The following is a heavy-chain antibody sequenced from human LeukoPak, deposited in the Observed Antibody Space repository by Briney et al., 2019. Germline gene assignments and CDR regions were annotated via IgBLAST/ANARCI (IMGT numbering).Heavy chain of an antibody. J-gene: IGHJ4*02. CDR2: ISGSGGST. CDR3: AKGTYGSGSYYNS. D-gene: IGHD3-10*01. V-gene: IGHV3-23*01. CDR1: GFTFSSYA. Sequence: GGSLRLSCAASGFTFSSYAMSWVRQAPGKGLEWVSAISGSGGSTYYADSVKGRFTISRDNSKNTLYLQMNSPRAEGAAVYYCAKGTYGSGSYYNSWGQGTLVTVSS.